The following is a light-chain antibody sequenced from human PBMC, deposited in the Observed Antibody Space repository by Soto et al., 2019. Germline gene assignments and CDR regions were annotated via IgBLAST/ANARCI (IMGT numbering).Light chain of an antibody. CDR1: SSDVGAYNY. CDR2: DVT. V-gene: IGLV2-14*03. J-gene: IGLJ1*01. CDR3: CSYTTSSTYV. Sequence: QSVLTQPASVSGSPGQSITISCTGTSSDVGAYNYVSWFQQLPGKAPKLMIYDVTNRPSGVSDRFSGSKSGNTAALTISGLQAEDEADYYCCSYTTSSTYVFGTGTKVTVL.